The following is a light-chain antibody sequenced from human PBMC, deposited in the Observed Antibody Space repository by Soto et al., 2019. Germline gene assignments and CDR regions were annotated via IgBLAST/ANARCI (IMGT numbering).Light chain of an antibody. CDR2: EVN. CDR1: SSDVGGYNY. Sequence: QSALTQPRSVSGSPGQSVTISCTGTSSDVGGYNYVSWYQHHPGKAPKVMIYEVNKRPSGVPDRFSGSKSGNTASLTISGLQAEDEADYYCCSYAGSDTDVFGGGTKLTVL. CDR3: CSYAGSDTDV. J-gene: IGLJ2*01. V-gene: IGLV2-11*01.